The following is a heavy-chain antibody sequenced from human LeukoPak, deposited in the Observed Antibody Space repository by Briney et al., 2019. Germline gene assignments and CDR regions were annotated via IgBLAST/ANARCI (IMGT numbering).Heavy chain of an antibody. Sequence: PSETLSLTCAVYGGSFSGYYWSWIRQPPGKGLEWIGEINHSGSTNYNPSLKSRVTISVDTSKNQFSLKLSSVTAADTAVYYCARHGRSNYYGSGSYRSRFDYWGQGTLVTVSS. D-gene: IGHD3-10*01. J-gene: IGHJ4*02. CDR1: GGSFSGYY. CDR3: ARHGRSNYYGSGSYRSRFDY. CDR2: INHSGST. V-gene: IGHV4-34*01.